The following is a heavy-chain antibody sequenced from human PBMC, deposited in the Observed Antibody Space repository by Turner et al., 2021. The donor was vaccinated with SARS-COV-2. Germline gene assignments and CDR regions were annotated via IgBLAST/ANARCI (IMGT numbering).Heavy chain of an antibody. CDR1: GFTFSIYW. D-gene: IGHD2-15*01. CDR2: IKQDGSEK. J-gene: IGHJ6*02. V-gene: IGHV3-7*01. Sequence: EVQLMDSGGCLVQPGGSLRLSCAASGFTFSIYWMSWVRQAPGKGLEWVANIKQDGSEKYYVDSVKGRFTISRDNDKNTLYLRMNSLRADDTAVYYCASGGSWAYAMDVWGQGTTVTVSS. CDR3: ASGGSWAYAMDV.